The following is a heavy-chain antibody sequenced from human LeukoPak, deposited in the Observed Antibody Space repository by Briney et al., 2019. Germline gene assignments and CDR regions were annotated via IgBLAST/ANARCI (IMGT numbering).Heavy chain of an antibody. CDR2: IYHSGST. D-gene: IGHD5-18*01. CDR3: ARGPDRRGTAMVPYAFDI. J-gene: IGHJ3*02. Sequence: SQTLSLTCTVSGGSIGSGGYYWSWIRQPPGKGLEWIGYIYHSGSTYYNPSLKSRVTISVDRSKNQFSLKLSSVTAADTAVYYCARGPDRRGTAMVPYAFDIWGQGTMVTVSS. V-gene: IGHV4-30-2*01. CDR1: GGSIGSGGYY.